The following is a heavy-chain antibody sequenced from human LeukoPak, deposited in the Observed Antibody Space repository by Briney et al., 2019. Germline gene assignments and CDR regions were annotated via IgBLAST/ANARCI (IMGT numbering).Heavy chain of an antibody. V-gene: IGHV4-59*08. CDR1: GGSITGYY. CDR3: ARQVTFGYAYAYYFDY. Sequence: ETLSLTCTVSGGSITGYYWSWIRQPPGKGLEWIGYISYSGSTNSNPSLKSRVTMSVDTSKNQFSLKLSSVTAADTAVYYCARQVTFGYAYAYYFDYWGQGSLVTVSS. J-gene: IGHJ4*02. D-gene: IGHD5-18*01. CDR2: ISYSGST.